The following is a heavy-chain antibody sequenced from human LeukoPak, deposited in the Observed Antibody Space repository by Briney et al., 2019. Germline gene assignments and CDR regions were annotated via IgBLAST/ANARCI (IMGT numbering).Heavy chain of an antibody. CDR1: GYTFTGYY. J-gene: IGHJ6*03. V-gene: IGHV1-2*06. Sequence: ASVKVSCKASGYTFTGYYMHWVRQAPGQGREWMGRINPNSGGTNYAQKFQGRVTMTRDTSISTAYMELSRLRSDDTAVYYCASATVTTYYYYYYMDVWGKRTTVTVSS. CDR2: INPNSGGT. D-gene: IGHD4-17*01. CDR3: ASATVTTYYYYYYMDV.